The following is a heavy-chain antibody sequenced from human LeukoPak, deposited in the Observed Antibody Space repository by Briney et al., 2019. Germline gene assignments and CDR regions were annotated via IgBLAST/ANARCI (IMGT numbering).Heavy chain of an antibody. CDR2: TYYRSKWFD. D-gene: IGHD3-10*01. Sequence: SQTLSLTCAISGDSVSSNSVAWNWIRQSPSRGLEWLGRTYYRSKWFDDYPLSVKSRITINPDTSKNLFSLHLNSVTPEDTAVYYCARDIRYYGSGSYIDYWGQGTLVTVSS. J-gene: IGHJ4*02. CDR3: ARDIRYYGSGSYIDY. V-gene: IGHV6-1*01. CDR1: GDSVSSNSVA.